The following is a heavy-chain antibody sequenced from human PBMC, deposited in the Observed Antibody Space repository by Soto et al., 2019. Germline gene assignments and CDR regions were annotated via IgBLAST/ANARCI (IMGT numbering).Heavy chain of an antibody. Sequence: QVQRQQWGAGLLKPSETLSLTCAVYGGSFSGYYWSWIRQPPGKGLEWIGEINHSGSTNYNPSLKSRVTISVDTSKNQFSLKLSSVTAADTAVYYCASLTPIRGPELGGYSIAFDIWGQGTMVTVSS. D-gene: IGHD3-22*01. V-gene: IGHV4-34*01. CDR3: ASLTPIRGPELGGYSIAFDI. CDR2: INHSGST. J-gene: IGHJ3*02. CDR1: GGSFSGYY.